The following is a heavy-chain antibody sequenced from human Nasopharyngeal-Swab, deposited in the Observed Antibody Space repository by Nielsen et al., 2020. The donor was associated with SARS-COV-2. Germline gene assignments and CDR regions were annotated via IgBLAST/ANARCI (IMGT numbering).Heavy chain of an antibody. J-gene: IGHJ4*02. D-gene: IGHD3-10*01. CDR1: GGSFSGYY. CDR3: ARRGWFGEFVFDY. CDR2: INRSGST. V-gene: IGHV4-34*01. Sequence: SETLSLTCAVYGGSFSGYYWSWIRQPPGKGLEWIGEINRSGSTNYNPSLKSRVTISVDTSKNQFSLKLSSVTAADTAVYYCARRGWFGEFVFDYWGQGTLVTVSS.